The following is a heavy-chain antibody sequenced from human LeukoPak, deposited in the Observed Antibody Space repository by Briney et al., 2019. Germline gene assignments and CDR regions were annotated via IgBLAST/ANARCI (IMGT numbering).Heavy chain of an antibody. J-gene: IGHJ4*02. CDR1: GFTFSVHY. D-gene: IGHD1-26*01. Sequence: HAGGSLRLSCSASGFTFSVHYMHGVRQAPGKGLEYVSTISDNGDNTCYADSVKGRFIISRDNSKNTLYLQMNSLRVEDTAVYYCIKDLSGTWSFDYWGQGTLLIVSS. CDR3: IKDLSGTWSFDY. CDR2: ISDNGDNT. V-gene: IGHV3-64D*08.